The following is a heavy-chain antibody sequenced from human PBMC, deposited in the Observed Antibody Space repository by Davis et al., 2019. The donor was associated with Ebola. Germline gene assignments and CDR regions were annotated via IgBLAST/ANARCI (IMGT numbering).Heavy chain of an antibody. D-gene: IGHD3-3*01. J-gene: IGHJ4*02. V-gene: IGHV1-2*02. CDR2: FNPNSGGA. CDR1: GYTFTGYY. CDR3: ARDQSGFWSGYSDY. Sequence: ASVKVSCKASGYTFTGYYLHWVRQAPEQGLEWMGWFNPNSGGATYAQKFQGRVTMTRDTSISTAYMELGRLRSDDTAVYFCARDQSGFWSGYSDYWGQGTLVTVSS.